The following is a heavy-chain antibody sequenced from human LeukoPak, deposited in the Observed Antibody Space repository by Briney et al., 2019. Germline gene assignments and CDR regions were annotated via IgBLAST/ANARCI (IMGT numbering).Heavy chain of an antibody. J-gene: IGHJ6*04. V-gene: IGHV3-66*01. D-gene: IGHD3-10*02. CDR2: IYSGGST. CDR1: GLTVSSNY. Sequence: PGRSLRLSCAASGLTVSSNYMKWVRQAPGKGVEGVSVIYSGGSTYYADSVKGRFTISRDNSKNTLYLQMKSLRAEDTAVYYCAELGITMIGGVWGKGTTVTISS. CDR3: AELGITMIGGV.